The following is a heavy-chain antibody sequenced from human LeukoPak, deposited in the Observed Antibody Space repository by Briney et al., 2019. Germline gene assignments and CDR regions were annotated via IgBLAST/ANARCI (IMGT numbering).Heavy chain of an antibody. J-gene: IGHJ4*02. V-gene: IGHV1-69*04. D-gene: IGHD2-21*02. CDR1: GGTFSSYA. Sequence: SVKVSCKASGGTFSSYAISWVRQAPGQGLEWMGRIIPILGIANYAQKFQGRVTITADKTTSTAYMELSSLRSEDTAVYYCAREAVAYCGGDCYSYFDYWGQGTLVTVSS. CDR3: AREAVAYCGGDCYSYFDY. CDR2: IIPILGIA.